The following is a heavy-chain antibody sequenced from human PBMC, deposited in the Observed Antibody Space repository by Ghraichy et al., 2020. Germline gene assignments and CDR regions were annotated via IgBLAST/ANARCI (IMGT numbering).Heavy chain of an antibody. D-gene: IGHD4-17*01. Sequence: GGSLRLSWAASGFTFSDYYMSWIRQAPGKGLEWVSYISSSSSYTNYADSVKGRFTISRDNAKNSLYLQMNSLRAEDTAVYYCARAAINYGDYPYYYYGMDVWGQGTTVTVSS. CDR2: ISSSSSYT. CDR1: GFTFSDYY. J-gene: IGHJ6*02. CDR3: ARAAINYGDYPYYYYGMDV. V-gene: IGHV3-11*06.